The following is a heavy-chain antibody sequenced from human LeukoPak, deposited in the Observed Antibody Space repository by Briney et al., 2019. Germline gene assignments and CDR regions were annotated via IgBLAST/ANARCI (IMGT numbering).Heavy chain of an antibody. CDR1: GGSISPYF. CDR3: ARSRVRGWYFDY. V-gene: IGHV4-59*01. Sequence: PSETLSLTCTVSGGSISPYFWSWIRQPPGKRLEWIGYIYYSGSTNYNPSLKSRVTISVDTSRNQFSLKLSSVTAADTAVYYCARSRVRGWYFDYWGQGTLVTVSS. J-gene: IGHJ4*02. D-gene: IGHD6-19*01. CDR2: IYYSGST.